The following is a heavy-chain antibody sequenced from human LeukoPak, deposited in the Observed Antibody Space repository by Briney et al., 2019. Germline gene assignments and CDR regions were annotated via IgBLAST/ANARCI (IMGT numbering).Heavy chain of an antibody. D-gene: IGHD3-22*01. Sequence: GGSLRLSCAASGFSVSNNYMNWVRQASGKGLEWVSVMHSDGRTFYADSVKGRFTISRDKSKNMFYLQMDSLRAGDTAVYYCARDPDDRSGLDAFETWGQGTKVTVSS. CDR3: ARDPDDRSGLDAFET. J-gene: IGHJ3*02. CDR2: MHSDGRT. V-gene: IGHV3-53*01. CDR1: GFSVSNNY.